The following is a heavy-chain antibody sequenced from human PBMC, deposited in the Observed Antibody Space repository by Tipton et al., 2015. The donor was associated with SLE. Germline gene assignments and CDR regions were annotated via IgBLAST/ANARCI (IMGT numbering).Heavy chain of an antibody. CDR1: GYTFTGKY. CDR3: ARVGANNWSNYYYKYMDV. D-gene: IGHD1-20*01. Sequence: QVQLVQSGAEVKKPGASVKVSCKASGYTFTGKYLHWVRQAPGQGLEWMGIINPSVGSTNYAQKFQGSVTMTRDASTSTVYMELSNLKSDDTATYFCARVGANNWSNYYYKYMDVWGEGTTVTVSS. J-gene: IGHJ6*03. CDR2: INPSVGST. V-gene: IGHV1-46*01.